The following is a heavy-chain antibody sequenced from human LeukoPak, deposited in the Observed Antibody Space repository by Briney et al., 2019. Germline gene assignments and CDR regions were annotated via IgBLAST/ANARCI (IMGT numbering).Heavy chain of an antibody. Sequence: GGSLRLSCAASEFTFSRHWMSWVRQAPGKGLEWVATIKQGGSENYYVDSVKGRFTISRDNSKNTLYLQMNSLRAEDTAVYYCARDPSITMVRGVLSYLFDYWGQGTLVTVSS. CDR2: IKQGGSEN. CDR3: ARDPSITMVRGVLSYLFDY. J-gene: IGHJ4*02. D-gene: IGHD3-10*01. CDR1: EFTFSRHW. V-gene: IGHV3-7*01.